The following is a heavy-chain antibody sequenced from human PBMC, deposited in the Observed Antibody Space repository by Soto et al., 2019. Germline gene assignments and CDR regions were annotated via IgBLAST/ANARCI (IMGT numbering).Heavy chain of an antibody. CDR3: ARGTYYYDSSGYYYRFGYFDY. CDR1: GFTFSSYS. V-gene: IGHV3-48*02. J-gene: IGHJ4*02. CDR2: ISTSSTI. D-gene: IGHD3-22*01. Sequence: EVQLVESGGALVQPGGSLRLSCAASGFTFSSYSMNWVRQAPGKGLEWVSYISTSSTIYYADSMKGRFTISRDNAKNSLSLQINSLRDEDTAVYYCARGTYYYDSSGYYYRFGYFDYWGQGTLVTVSS.